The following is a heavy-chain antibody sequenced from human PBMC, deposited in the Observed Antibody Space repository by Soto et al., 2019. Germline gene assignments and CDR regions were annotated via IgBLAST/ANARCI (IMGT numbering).Heavy chain of an antibody. CDR1: GAYVSDFS. J-gene: IGHJ1*01. D-gene: IGHD1-7*01. CDR2: ITVNGIT. V-gene: IGHV4-4*07. Sequence: SETLSLTCTVSGAYVSDFSWSWIRQPAGKGLEWIGRITVNGITQYTPSFRSRVTMSMDTSRNQFSLNLQSATAADTALYYCARESGENWTYEAHWRQGTLVTVSS. CDR3: ARESGENWTYEAH.